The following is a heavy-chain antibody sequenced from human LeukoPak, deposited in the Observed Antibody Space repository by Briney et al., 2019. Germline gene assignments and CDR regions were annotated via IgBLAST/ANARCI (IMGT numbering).Heavy chain of an antibody. V-gene: IGHV3-74*01. Sequence: GGSLRLSCAASGFTFSSYWMHWVRQVPGKGLVWVSLIHSDGSTIIYADSVKGRFTISRDNAKNSLYLQMNSLRAEDTAVYHCVREASGGAKGVSGTFDIWGQGTLVTVSS. CDR2: IHSDGSTI. CDR3: VREASGGAKGVSGTFDI. D-gene: IGHD4/OR15-4a*01. J-gene: IGHJ3*02. CDR1: GFTFSSYW.